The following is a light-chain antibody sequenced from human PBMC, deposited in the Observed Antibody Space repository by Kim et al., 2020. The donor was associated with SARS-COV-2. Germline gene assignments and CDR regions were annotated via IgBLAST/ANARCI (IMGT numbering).Light chain of an antibody. J-gene: IGKJ4*01. V-gene: IGKV3-15*01. CDR2: GAS. Sequence: GSAGERVTLSCRASQSVSSYLAWYQQKPGQAPRLLIYGASSRATGIPARFSGSGSGTEFTLTISSLQSEDFAVYYCQQYNNWPLTFGGGTKVDIK. CDR1: QSVSSY. CDR3: QQYNNWPLT.